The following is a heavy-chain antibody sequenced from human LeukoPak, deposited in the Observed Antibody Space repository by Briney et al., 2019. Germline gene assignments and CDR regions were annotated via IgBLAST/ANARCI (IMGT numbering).Heavy chain of an antibody. Sequence: PSETLSLTCAVYGGSFSGYYWIWIRQPPGKGLEWIGEINHSGSTNYNPSLKSRVTISVDTSKNQFSLKLSSVTAADTAVYYCARVSDYYDSSGYYNWFDPWGQGTLVTVSS. CDR3: ARVSDYYDSSGYYNWFDP. J-gene: IGHJ5*02. CDR1: GGSFSGYY. V-gene: IGHV4-34*01. D-gene: IGHD3-22*01. CDR2: INHSGST.